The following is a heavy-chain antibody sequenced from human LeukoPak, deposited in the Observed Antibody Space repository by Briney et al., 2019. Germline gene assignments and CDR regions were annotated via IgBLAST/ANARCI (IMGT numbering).Heavy chain of an antibody. Sequence: QPGGSLRLPCAASGFTFSVYSMNWVRQPPGMGLEWVSYITSNSATIQYADSVKGRFTISRDNAKNSLSLQMNSLRDEDTAVYYCARSVGGDFDYWGQGMLVTVSS. CDR3: ARSVGGDFDY. CDR1: GFTFSVYS. V-gene: IGHV3-48*02. J-gene: IGHJ4*02. CDR2: ITSNSATI. D-gene: IGHD3-16*01.